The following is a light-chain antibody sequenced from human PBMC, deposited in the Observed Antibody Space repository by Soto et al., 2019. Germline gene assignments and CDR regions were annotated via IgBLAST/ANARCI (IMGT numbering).Light chain of an antibody. V-gene: IGKV3-11*01. CDR2: RAS. CDR3: QHRSNWPLT. J-gene: IGKJ4*01. Sequence: EIVLTQSPGTLSLSPGETATLSCRASQSVARDLTWYQHKPGQAPRLLISRASTGATGIPDRFSGSGSGTDFTLTINRLEPEDSAVYYCQHRSNWPLTFGGGNKVEIK. CDR1: QSVARD.